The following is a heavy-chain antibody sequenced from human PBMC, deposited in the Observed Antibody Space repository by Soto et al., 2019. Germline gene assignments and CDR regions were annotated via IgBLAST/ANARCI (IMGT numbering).Heavy chain of an antibody. D-gene: IGHD5-12*01. CDR3: ARRGVATITDYYYGMDV. J-gene: IGHJ6*02. Sequence: GESLKISCKGSGYSFTSYWIGWVRQMPGKGLEWMGIIYPGDSDTRYSPSFQGQVTISADKSISTAYLQWSSLKASDTAMYYCARRGVATITDYYYGMDVWGQGTTVTVS. CDR1: GYSFTSYW. CDR2: IYPGDSDT. V-gene: IGHV5-51*01.